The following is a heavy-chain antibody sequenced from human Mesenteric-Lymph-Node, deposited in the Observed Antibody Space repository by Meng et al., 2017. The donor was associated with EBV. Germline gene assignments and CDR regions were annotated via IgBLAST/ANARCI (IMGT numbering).Heavy chain of an antibody. D-gene: IGHD6-19*01. CDR3: VRDQGRSGWILDY. V-gene: IGHV3-53*01. CDR2: IYSGGIT. CDR1: GFTVSSNY. Sequence: VQMWESGGGLVQPGGSLSLSCAASGFTVSSNYMSWVRQAPGKGVEWVSVIYSGGITYYADSVRGRFTISRDNSKNTLYLQMNSLRAEDTAVYYCVRDQGRSGWILDYWGQGTLVTVSS. J-gene: IGHJ4*02.